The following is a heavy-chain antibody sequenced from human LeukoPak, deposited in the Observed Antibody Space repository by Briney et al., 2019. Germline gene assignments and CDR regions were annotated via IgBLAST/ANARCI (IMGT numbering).Heavy chain of an antibody. Sequence: SETLSLTCTVSSGSISTSNYYWGWVRQPPGKALEWIGNIFYSGSTYYSPSLKSRVTISLDTSKNQFSLKLSSVTAADTAVYYCAREGGSGSNDAFDIWGQGTMVTVSS. CDR1: SGSISTSNYY. CDR3: AREGGSGSNDAFDI. D-gene: IGHD3-10*01. CDR2: IFYSGST. J-gene: IGHJ3*02. V-gene: IGHV4-39*07.